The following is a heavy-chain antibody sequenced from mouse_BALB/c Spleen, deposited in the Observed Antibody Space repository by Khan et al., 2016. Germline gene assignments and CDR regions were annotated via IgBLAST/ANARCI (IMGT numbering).Heavy chain of an antibody. CDR3: ARSTYYGYYYAMNY. J-gene: IGHJ4*01. CDR1: GYTFTNYG. CDR2: MNAYTGEP. V-gene: IGHV9-3-1*01. Sequence: QIQLVQSGPELKKPGETLNISCKASGYTFTNYGMNWVRQAPGKGLQWMGWMNAYTGEPTYTDVFKGRFVCSLKSTGRTAYLQNNNHKDETTTTYFCARSTYYGYYYAMNYGGQGTPFTVSS. D-gene: IGHD1-2*01.